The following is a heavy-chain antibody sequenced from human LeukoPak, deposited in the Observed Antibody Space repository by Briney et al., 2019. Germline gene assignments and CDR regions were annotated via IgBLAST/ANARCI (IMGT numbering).Heavy chain of an antibody. J-gene: IGHJ4*02. V-gene: IGHV4-34*01. D-gene: IGHD3-3*01. Sequence: PSETLSLTCAVYGGSFSGYYWSWIRQPPGKGLEWIGEINHSGSTNYNPSLKSRVTISVDTSKNQFSLKLSSVTAADTAVYYCATAAYDFWSGYSYYFDYWGQGTLVTVSS. CDR1: GGSFSGYY. CDR3: ATAAYDFWSGYSYYFDY. CDR2: INHSGST.